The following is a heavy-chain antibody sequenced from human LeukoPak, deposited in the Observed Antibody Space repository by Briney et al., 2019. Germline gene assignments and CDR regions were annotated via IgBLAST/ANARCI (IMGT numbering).Heavy chain of an antibody. D-gene: IGHD1-26*01. V-gene: IGHV3-48*04. Sequence: GGSLRLSCAASGFTFSSYSMNWVRQAPGKGLEWVSYISSSSSTIYYADSVKGRFTISRDNAKNSLYLQMNSLRAEDTAVYYCARGGWEKREAFDYWGQGTLVTVSS. CDR3: ARGGWEKREAFDY. CDR2: ISSSSSTI. J-gene: IGHJ4*02. CDR1: GFTFSSYS.